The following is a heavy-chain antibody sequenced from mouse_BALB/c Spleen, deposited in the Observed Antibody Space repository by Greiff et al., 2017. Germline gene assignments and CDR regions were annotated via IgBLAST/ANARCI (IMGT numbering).Heavy chain of an antibody. D-gene: IGHD2-14*01. CDR1: GYSITSDYA. V-gene: IGHV3-2*02. CDR2: ISYSGST. CDR3: ARKEVRRRDYYAMDY. Sequence: EVKLLESGPGLVKPSQSLSLTCTVTGYSITSDYAWNWIRQFPGNKLEWMGYISYSGSTSYNPSLKSRISITRDTSKNQFFLQLNSVTTEDTATYYCARKEVRRRDYYAMDYWGQGTSVTVSS. J-gene: IGHJ4*01.